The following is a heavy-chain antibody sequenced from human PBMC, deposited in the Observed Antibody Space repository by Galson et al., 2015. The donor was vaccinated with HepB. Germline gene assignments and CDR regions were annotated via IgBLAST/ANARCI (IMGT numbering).Heavy chain of an antibody. CDR3: AREGGYSYGYGVPFDY. D-gene: IGHD5-18*01. V-gene: IGHV4-59*12. CDR1: GGSISSYY. Sequence: ETLSLTCTVSGGSISSYYWSWIRQPPGKGLEWIGYIYYSGSTNYNPSLKSRVTISVDTSKNQFSLKLSSVTAADTAVYYCAREGGYSYGYGVPFDYWGQGTLVTVSS. CDR2: IYYSGST. J-gene: IGHJ4*02.